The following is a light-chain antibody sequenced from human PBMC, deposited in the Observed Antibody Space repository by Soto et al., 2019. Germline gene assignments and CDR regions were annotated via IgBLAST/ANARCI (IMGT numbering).Light chain of an antibody. CDR1: QTIRRW. Sequence: DIEMTQSPSTLSASVGDRVTITCRASQTIRRWLAWYQQKPHQAPRLLIYGASTRATGIPDRFSGSGSGTDFTLTISRLEPEDFAVYYCEQYDGSVLTFGGGTKVEIK. V-gene: IGKV3-20*01. J-gene: IGKJ4*01. CDR2: GAS. CDR3: EQYDGSVLT.